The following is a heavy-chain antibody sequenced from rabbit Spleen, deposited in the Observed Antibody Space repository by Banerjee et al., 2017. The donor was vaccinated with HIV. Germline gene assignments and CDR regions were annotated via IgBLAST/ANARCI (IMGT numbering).Heavy chain of an antibody. J-gene: IGHJ6*01. CDR3: ARDTGTSFSSYGMDL. Sequence: QSLEESGGDLVKPGASLTLTCTASGFSFNSGYDMCWVRQAPGKGLEWIACIAGGSSGSTYSATWAKGRFTISKTSSTTVTLQMTSLTAADTATYFCARDTGTSFSSYGMDLWGPGTLVTVS. CDR2: IAGGSSGST. D-gene: IGHD8-1*01. CDR1: GFSFNSGYD. V-gene: IGHV1S40*01.